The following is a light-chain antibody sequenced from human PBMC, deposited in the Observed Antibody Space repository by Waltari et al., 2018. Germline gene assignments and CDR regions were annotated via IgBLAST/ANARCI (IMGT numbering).Light chain of an antibody. V-gene: IGKV3-20*01. CDR3: QHYVRLPVT. CDR2: GAS. Sequence: EIVLTQSPGTLSLSQGERATLSCRASQSVRRVLAWYQQKPGQSPRLLIYGASNRATGIPDRFSGSGSGTDFSLTISRLDPEDFAVYYCQHYVRLPVTFGQGTKVEIK. CDR1: QSVRRV. J-gene: IGKJ1*01.